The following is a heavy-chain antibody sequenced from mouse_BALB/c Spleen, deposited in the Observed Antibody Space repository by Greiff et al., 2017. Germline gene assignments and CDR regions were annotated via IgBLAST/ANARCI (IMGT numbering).Heavy chain of an antibody. CDR2: IWSGGST. CDR3: ARTIYYDFFAD. D-gene: IGHD2-4*01. Sequence: QVQLQQSGPGLVQPSQSLSITCTVSGFSLTSYGVHWVRQSPGKGLEWLGVIWSGGSTDYNAAFISRLSISKDNSKSQVFFKMNSLQADDTAIYYCARTIYYDFFADWGQGTLVTVSA. V-gene: IGHV2-4-1*01. J-gene: IGHJ3*01. CDR1: GFSLTSYG.